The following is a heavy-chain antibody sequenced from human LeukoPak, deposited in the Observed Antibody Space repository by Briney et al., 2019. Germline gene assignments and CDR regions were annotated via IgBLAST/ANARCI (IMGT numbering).Heavy chain of an antibody. J-gene: IGHJ5*02. CDR2: ISGGGERT. D-gene: IGHD6-19*01. Sequence: GGSLRLSCAASGFTFSSYAMSWVRQAPGKGLEWVSAISGGGERTFYADSVKGRFTISRDNSKNMLYLQMNSLRVDDTAIYFCGKDGGQYSSGPEFDPRGQGALVTVSS. CDR3: GKDGGQYSSGPEFDP. CDR1: GFTFSSYA. V-gene: IGHV3-23*01.